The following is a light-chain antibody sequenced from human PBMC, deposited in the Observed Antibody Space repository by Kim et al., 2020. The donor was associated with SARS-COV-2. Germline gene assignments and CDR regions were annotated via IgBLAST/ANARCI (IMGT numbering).Light chain of an antibody. CDR3: LLYYGGAWV. J-gene: IGLJ3*02. CDR2: TTS. Sequence: GGTVSVSCAPSTGAVASGCYAGWVQQKPGQAPRSLIYTTSNKDSWTPARFSGSILGGKAALTLSGVQPEDEAGYYCLLYYGGAWVCGGGTKLTVL. V-gene: IGLV7-43*01. CDR1: TGAVASGCY.